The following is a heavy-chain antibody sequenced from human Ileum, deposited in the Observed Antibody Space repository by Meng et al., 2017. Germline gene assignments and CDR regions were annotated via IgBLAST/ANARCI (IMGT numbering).Heavy chain of an antibody. Sequence: QVQLQQWGAGLLKPSETLSLTCAVHGGSFSDYYWSWIRQSPGKGLEWIGEIPHRGSSAYNPSLKSRVSMSIDKSKNQFSLKLTSVTAADTAVYHCLRGSGGSVWGQGTLVTVSS. CDR3: LRGSGGSV. V-gene: IGHV4-34*01. CDR1: GGSFSDYY. CDR2: IPHRGSS. D-gene: IGHD3-10*01. J-gene: IGHJ1*01.